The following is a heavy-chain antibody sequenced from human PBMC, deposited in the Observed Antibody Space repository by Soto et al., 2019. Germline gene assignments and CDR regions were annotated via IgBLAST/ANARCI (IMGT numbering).Heavy chain of an antibody. V-gene: IGHV4-34*01. CDR1: GGSFSGYY. Sequence: SETLSLTCAVYGGSFSGYYWSWIRQPPGKGLEWIGEINHSGSTNYNPSLKSRVTISVDTSKNQFSLKLSSVTAADTAVYYCARVGTGSGDSVHAFDIWGQGTMVTVSS. D-gene: IGHD4-17*01. CDR2: INHSGST. J-gene: IGHJ3*02. CDR3: ARVGTGSGDSVHAFDI.